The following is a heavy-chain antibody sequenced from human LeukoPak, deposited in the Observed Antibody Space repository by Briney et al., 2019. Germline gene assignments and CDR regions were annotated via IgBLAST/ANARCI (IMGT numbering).Heavy chain of an antibody. D-gene: IGHD3-16*01. J-gene: IGHJ6*02. Sequence: PGRSLRLSCAASGFTFSSYGMPWVRQAPGKGLEWVAVIWYDGSNKYYVDSVKGGFTISRDNSKKMLYLQMNSLRAEDTAVYYCAREEMLTESTYYYYGMDVWGQGTAVTVSS. CDR2: IWYDGSNK. CDR3: AREEMLTESTYYYYGMDV. CDR1: GFTFSSYG. V-gene: IGHV3-33*08.